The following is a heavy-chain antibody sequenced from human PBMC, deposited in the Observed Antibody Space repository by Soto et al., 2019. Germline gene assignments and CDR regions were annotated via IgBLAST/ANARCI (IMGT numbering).Heavy chain of an antibody. CDR3: AREGDCTGDTCTDWGWCAL. CDR1: GGSISSHY. CDR2: ISYTGST. V-gene: IGHV4-59*11. D-gene: IGHD2-8*02. J-gene: IGHJ4*02. Sequence: QVQLQESGPGLVKPSETLSLTCTVSGGSISSHYWTWIRQPPGKGLEWIGYISYTGSTNYNPSLKSRFTIYMDTSKNQLSLRVGSVAAADTAVYFCAREGDCTGDTCTDWGWCALGGEGSVVPVSS.